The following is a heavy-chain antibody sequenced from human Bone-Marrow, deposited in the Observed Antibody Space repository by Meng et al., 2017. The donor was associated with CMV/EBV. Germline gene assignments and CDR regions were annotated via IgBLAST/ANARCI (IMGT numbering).Heavy chain of an antibody. Sequence: GESLKISCAASGFTFSSYAMHWVRQAPGKGLEWVAVISYDGSNKYYADSVKGRFTISRDNSKNTLYLQMNSLRAEDTAVYYCARNSGSSPGIFDYWGQGTLVTFSS. V-gene: IGHV3-30-3*01. CDR1: GFTFSSYA. CDR3: ARNSGSSPGIFDY. D-gene: IGHD1-26*01. J-gene: IGHJ4*02. CDR2: ISYDGSNK.